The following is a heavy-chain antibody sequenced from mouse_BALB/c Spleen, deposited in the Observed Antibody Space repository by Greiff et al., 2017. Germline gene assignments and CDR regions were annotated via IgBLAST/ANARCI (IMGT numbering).Heavy chain of an antibody. CDR2: ISSGGSYT. D-gene: IGHD2-4*01. Sequence: EVKVVESGGGLVKPGGSLKLSCAASGFTFSSYAMSWVRQSPEKRLEWVAEISSGGSYTYYPDTVTGRFTISRDNAKNTLYLEMSSLRSEDTAMYYCAQIYYDYDGDAMDYWGQGTSVTVSS. CDR1: GFTFSSYA. CDR3: AQIYYDYDGDAMDY. J-gene: IGHJ4*01. V-gene: IGHV5-9-4*01.